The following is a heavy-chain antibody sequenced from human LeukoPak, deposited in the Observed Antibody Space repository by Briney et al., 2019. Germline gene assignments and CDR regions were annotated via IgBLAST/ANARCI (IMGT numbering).Heavy chain of an antibody. D-gene: IGHD3-10*01. CDR2: TRSKAYGGTT. Sequence: PGGSLRLSCTASGFTFGDYAMSWFRQAPGKGLEWVGFTRSKAYGGTTEYAASVKGRFTISRDDFKSIAYLQMNSLKTEDTAVYYCTRRKLWFGELLFDYWGQGTLVTVSS. J-gene: IGHJ4*02. CDR3: TRRKLWFGELLFDY. V-gene: IGHV3-49*03. CDR1: GFTFGDYA.